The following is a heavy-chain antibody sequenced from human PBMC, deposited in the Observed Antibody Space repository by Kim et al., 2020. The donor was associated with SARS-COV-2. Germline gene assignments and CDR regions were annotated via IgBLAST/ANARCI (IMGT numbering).Heavy chain of an antibody. CDR2: IYYGGST. D-gene: IGHD5-12*01. J-gene: IGHJ6*02. Sequence: SQTLSLTCTVSGGSISSSSYYWGWIRQPPGKGLEWIGSIYYGGSTYYNPSLKSRVTISVDTSKNQFSLKLSSVTAADTAVYYCARVDSGYDSYYYYGMDVWGQGTTVTVSS. CDR3: ARVDSGYDSYYYYGMDV. V-gene: IGHV4-39*01. CDR1: GGSISSSSYY.